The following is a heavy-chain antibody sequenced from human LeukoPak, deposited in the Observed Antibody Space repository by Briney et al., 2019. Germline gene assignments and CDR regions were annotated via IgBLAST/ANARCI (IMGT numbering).Heavy chain of an antibody. V-gene: IGHV1-3*03. CDR1: GYTFTSYA. J-gene: IGHJ4*02. D-gene: IGHD3-10*01. Sequence: ASVKVSCKASGYTFTSYAMHWVRQAPGQRLEWMGWINAGNGNTKYSQEFQGRVTITRDTSASTAYMELSSLRSEDMAVYYCARARSGSYYNPFDYWGQGTLVTVSS. CDR3: ARARSGSYYNPFDY. CDR2: INAGNGNT.